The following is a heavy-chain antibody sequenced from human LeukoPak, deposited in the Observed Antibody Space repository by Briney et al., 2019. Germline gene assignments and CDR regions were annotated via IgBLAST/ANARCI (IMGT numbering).Heavy chain of an antibody. J-gene: IGHJ4*02. CDR3: ARGWSWSFDF. Sequence: GGSLRLSCAASGFTFNTYWMNWLRQAPGKGLEWVAAIKQDGNEKYYVDSVKGRFTISRDTAKNSLYLQMNSLRAEDTAVFYCARGWSWSFDFWGQGTPVTVSS. CDR1: GFTFNTYW. V-gene: IGHV3-7*01. CDR2: IKQDGNEK. D-gene: IGHD6-13*01.